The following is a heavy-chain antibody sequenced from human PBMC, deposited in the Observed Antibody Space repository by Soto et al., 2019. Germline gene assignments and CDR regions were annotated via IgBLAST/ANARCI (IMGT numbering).Heavy chain of an antibody. Sequence: QVQLVQSGAEVKKPGASVKVSCKASGYTFTSYYMHWVRQAPGQGLEWMGIINPSGGSTSYAQKFQGRVTMTRDTSTSTVYMALSSLRSEDTAVYYCARDTSVAGTGDDAFDIWGQGTMVTVSS. V-gene: IGHV1-46*03. D-gene: IGHD6-19*01. CDR3: ARDTSVAGTGDDAFDI. CDR1: GYTFTSYY. J-gene: IGHJ3*02. CDR2: INPSGGST.